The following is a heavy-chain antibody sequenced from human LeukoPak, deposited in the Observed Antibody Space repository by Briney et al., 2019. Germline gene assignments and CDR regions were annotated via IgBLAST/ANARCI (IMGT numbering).Heavy chain of an antibody. J-gene: IGHJ3*02. CDR3: ARDLWVDSSGYYFDDAFDI. V-gene: IGHV3-21*01. Sequence: GGSLRLSCAASGFTFSSYSMNWVRQAPGKGLEWVSSISSSSSYIYYADSVKGRFTISRDNAKNSLYLQMNSLRAEDTAVYYCARDLWVDSSGYYFDDAFDIWGQGTMVTVSS. CDR2: ISSSSSYI. CDR1: GFTFSSYS. D-gene: IGHD3-22*01.